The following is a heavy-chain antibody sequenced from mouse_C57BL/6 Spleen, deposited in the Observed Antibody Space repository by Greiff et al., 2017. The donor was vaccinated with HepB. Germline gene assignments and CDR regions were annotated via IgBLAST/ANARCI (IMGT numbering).Heavy chain of an antibody. J-gene: IGHJ4*01. Sequence: VQLQQSGPELVKPGASVKISCKASGYAFSSSWMNWVKQRPGKGLEWIGRIYPGDGDTNYNGKFKGKATLTADKSSSTAYMQLSSLTSEDSAVYFCAREAAGFYAMDYWGQGTSVIVSS. CDR2: IYPGDGDT. D-gene: IGHD3-2*02. CDR3: AREAAGFYAMDY. CDR1: GYAFSSSW. V-gene: IGHV1-82*01.